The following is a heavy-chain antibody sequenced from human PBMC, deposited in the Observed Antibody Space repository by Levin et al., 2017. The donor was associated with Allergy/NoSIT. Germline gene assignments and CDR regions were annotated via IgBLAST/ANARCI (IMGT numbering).Heavy chain of an antibody. CDR2: IYHSGTT. D-gene: IGHD6-19*01. CDR1: GGSMSGYY. Sequence: SQTLSLTCTVSGGSMSGYYWSWTRQPPGKGLEWIGYIYHSGTTNYNPSLKSRVTMSVDTSKNQFSLNLRSVTAADTAVYYCTRGSGWYFYWGQGTLVTVSS. V-gene: IGHV4-59*01. J-gene: IGHJ4*02. CDR3: TRGSGWYFY.